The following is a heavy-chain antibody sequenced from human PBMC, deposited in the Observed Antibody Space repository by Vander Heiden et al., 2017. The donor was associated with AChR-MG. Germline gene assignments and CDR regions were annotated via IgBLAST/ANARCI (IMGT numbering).Heavy chain of an antibody. V-gene: IGHV1-18*01. Sequence: QVQLVQSGAEVKKPGSSVKVSCKASGYTFTSYGISWVRQAPGQGLEWMGWISAYNGNTNYAQKLQGRVTMTTDTSTSTAYMELRSLRSDDTAVYYCARTVDTAMVTSPFDYWGQGTLVTVSS. CDR1: GYTFTSYG. D-gene: IGHD5-18*01. CDR3: ARTVDTAMVTSPFDY. CDR2: ISAYNGNT. J-gene: IGHJ4*02.